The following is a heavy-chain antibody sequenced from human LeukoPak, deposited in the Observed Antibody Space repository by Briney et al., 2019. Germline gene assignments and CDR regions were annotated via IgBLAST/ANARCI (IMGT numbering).Heavy chain of an antibody. CDR3: ASRHQINYYYYYGMDV. D-gene: IGHD5-24*01. V-gene: IGHV4-34*01. CDR1: GGSFSGYY. Sequence: SETLSLTCAVYGGSFSGYYWSWIRQPPGKGLEWIGEINHSGSTNYNPSLKSRVTISVDTSKNQFSLKLSSVTAADTAVYYCASRHQINYYYYYGMDVWGQGTTVTVSS. J-gene: IGHJ6*02. CDR2: INHSGST.